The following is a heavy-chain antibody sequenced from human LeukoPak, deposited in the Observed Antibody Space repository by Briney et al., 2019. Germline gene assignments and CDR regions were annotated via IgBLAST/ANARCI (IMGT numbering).Heavy chain of an antibody. D-gene: IGHD3-10*01. V-gene: IGHV5-51*01. Sequence: GQALKISCKGSGYSFTSYWIAWVRQMPGKGLGWMGIIYSVDSDTTYSPSFQGQVTISADKSISTAYLQWSSLKASDTAMYYCARRVVRGVNYWFDPWGQGTLVTVSS. CDR1: GYSFTSYW. CDR3: ARRVVRGVNYWFDP. J-gene: IGHJ5*02. CDR2: IYSVDSDT.